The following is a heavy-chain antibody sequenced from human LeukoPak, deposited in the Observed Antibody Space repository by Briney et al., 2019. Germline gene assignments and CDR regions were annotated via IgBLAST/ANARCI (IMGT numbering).Heavy chain of an antibody. J-gene: IGHJ4*02. CDR3: ARVYSSGWPFDY. CDR1: GGSVSSGIYY. CDR2: IYYSGST. V-gene: IGHV4-61*01. D-gene: IGHD6-19*01. Sequence: PSETLSLTCTVSGGSVSSGIYYWTWIRQPPGKGLEWIGYIYYSGSTNHNPSLKSRVTISVDTSKNQFSLKLSSVTAADTAVYYCARVYSSGWPFDYWGQGTLVTVSS.